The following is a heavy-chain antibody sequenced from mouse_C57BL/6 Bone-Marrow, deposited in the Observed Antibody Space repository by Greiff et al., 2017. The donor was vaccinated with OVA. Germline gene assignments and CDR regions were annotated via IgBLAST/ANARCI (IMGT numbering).Heavy chain of an antibody. CDR1: GYTFTDYY. CDR2: INPNNGGT. CDR3: ARCTTVVEYFDY. V-gene: IGHV1-26*01. Sequence: EVQLQQSGPELVKPGASVKISCKASGYTFTDYYMNWVKQSHGKSLEWIGDINPNNGGTSYNQKFKGKATLTVDKSSSTAYMELRSLTSEDSAVYYCARCTTVVEYFDYWGQGTTLTVSS. D-gene: IGHD1-1*01. J-gene: IGHJ2*01.